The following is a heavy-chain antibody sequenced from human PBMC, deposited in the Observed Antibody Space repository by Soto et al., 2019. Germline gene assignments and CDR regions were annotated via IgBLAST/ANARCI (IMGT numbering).Heavy chain of an antibody. CDR3: ARAVVYATYFDY. V-gene: IGHV3-33*01. Sequence: GGSLRLSCAASGFTFSSYGMQWVRQAPGKGLEWVAVIWYDGSNKYYADSVKGRFTISRDNSKNTLYLQMNSLRAEDTAVYYCARAVVYATYFDYWGQGTLVTVSS. D-gene: IGHD2-8*02. CDR1: GFTFSSYG. J-gene: IGHJ4*02. CDR2: IWYDGSNK.